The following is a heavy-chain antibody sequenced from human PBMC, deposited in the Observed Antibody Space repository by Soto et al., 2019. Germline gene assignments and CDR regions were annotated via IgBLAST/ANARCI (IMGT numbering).Heavy chain of an antibody. Sequence: EVQLVESGGGLVKPGESLRLSCAASGFTFTNAWMNWVRQAPGKGLEWVGRIRSKTDGGTPDYAAPVKGRFTISRDDSKNTLYVQMNSLKTEDTAIHYCTTEKGYWGQGTLVTVSS. V-gene: IGHV3-15*07. CDR1: GFTFTNAW. CDR2: IRSKTDGGTP. J-gene: IGHJ4*02. CDR3: TTEKGY.